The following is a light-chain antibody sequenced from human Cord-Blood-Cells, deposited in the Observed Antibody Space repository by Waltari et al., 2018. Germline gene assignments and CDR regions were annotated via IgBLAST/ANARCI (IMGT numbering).Light chain of an antibody. J-gene: IGKJ1*01. CDR3: QQRSNWPPWT. Sequence: IVLPQSPATLSLSPGERATLSCRASQSVSSYLAWYQQKPGQAPRLLIYDASNRATGIPARFSGSGSGTDFTLTISSLEPEDFAVYYCQQRSNWPPWTCGQGTKVESK. V-gene: IGKV3-11*01. CDR2: DAS. CDR1: QSVSSY.